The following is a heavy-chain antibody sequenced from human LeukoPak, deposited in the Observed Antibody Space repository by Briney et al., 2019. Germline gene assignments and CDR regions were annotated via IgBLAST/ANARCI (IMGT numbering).Heavy chain of an antibody. D-gene: IGHD4-17*01. CDR2: IIPIFGTA. V-gene: IGHV1-69*13. J-gene: IGHJ3*02. CDR3: ARGNQPGGDYSAFDI. Sequence: SVKVSCKASGYTFTSYDINWVRQATGQGLEWMGGIIPIFGTANYAQKFQGRVTITADESTSTAYMELSSLRSEDTAVYYCARGNQPGGDYSAFDIWGQGTMVTVSS. CDR1: GYTFTSYD.